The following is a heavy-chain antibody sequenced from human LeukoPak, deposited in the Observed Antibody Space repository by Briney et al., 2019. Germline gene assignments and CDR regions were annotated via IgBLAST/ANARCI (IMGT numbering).Heavy chain of an antibody. CDR3: ASQTVIYFDY. D-gene: IGHD2-21*01. CDR2: ISYDGSNK. CDR1: GFTFSSYA. J-gene: IGHJ4*02. V-gene: IGHV3-30-3*01. Sequence: PGGSLRLSCAASGFTFSSYAMHWVRQAPGKGLEWVAVISYDGSNKYYADSVKGRFTISRDNSKNTLYLQMNSLRAEDTAVYYCASQTVIYFDYWGQGTLVTVSS.